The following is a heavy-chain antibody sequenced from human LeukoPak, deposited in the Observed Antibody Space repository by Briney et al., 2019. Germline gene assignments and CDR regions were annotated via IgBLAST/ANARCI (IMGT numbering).Heavy chain of an antibody. J-gene: IGHJ3*02. CDR2: IYYSGST. CDR1: GGSISSYY. Sequence: SETLSLTCTVSGGSISSYYWSWIRQPPGKGLEWIGYIYYSGSTNYNPSLKSRVTISVDTSKNQFSLKLSSVTAADTAVYYCARENVEMATIPRAFDIWGQGTVVTVSS. D-gene: IGHD5-24*01. CDR3: ARENVEMATIPRAFDI. V-gene: IGHV4-59*01.